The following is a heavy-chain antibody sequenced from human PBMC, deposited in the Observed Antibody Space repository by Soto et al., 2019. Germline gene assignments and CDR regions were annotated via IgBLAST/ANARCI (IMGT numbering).Heavy chain of an antibody. Sequence: ETLSLTCTVSGGSISRYYWSWIRQPPGKGLEWIGYIYYSGSTNYNPSLKSRVTISVDTSKNQFSLKLSSVTAADTAVYYCARLEGYCTNGVCYPFWFDPWGQGTLVTVSS. V-gene: IGHV4-59*01. CDR3: ARLEGYCTNGVCYPFWFDP. D-gene: IGHD2-8*01. CDR1: GGSISRYY. J-gene: IGHJ5*02. CDR2: IYYSGST.